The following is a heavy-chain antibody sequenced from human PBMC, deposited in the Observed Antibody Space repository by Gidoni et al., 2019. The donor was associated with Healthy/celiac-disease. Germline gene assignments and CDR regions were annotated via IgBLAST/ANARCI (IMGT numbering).Heavy chain of an antibody. Sequence: EVQLVESGGGLVKPGGSLRLSCAASGFTFSSYSMNWVRQAPGKGLEWVSSISSSSSYIYYADSVKGRFTISRDNAKNSLYLKMNSLRAEETAVYYCASGAGPIVVVPAAPPFGPWGQGTLVTVSS. V-gene: IGHV3-21*01. J-gene: IGHJ5*02. D-gene: IGHD2-2*01. CDR1: GFTFSSYS. CDR3: ASGAGPIVVVPAAPPFGP. CDR2: ISSSSSYI.